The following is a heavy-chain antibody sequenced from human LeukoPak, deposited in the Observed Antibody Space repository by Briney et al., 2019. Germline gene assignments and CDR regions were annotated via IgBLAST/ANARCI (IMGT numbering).Heavy chain of an antibody. V-gene: IGHV4-59*01. J-gene: IGHJ6*02. CDR2: IYYSGST. CDR3: ARDRYYYYGMDV. Sequence: SETLSLTCTVSGVSISSYYWSWIRQPPGKGLEWIGYIYYSGSTNYNPSLKSRVTISVDTSKNQFSLKLSSVTAADTAVYYCARDRYYYYGMDVWGQGTMVTVSS. CDR1: GVSISSYY.